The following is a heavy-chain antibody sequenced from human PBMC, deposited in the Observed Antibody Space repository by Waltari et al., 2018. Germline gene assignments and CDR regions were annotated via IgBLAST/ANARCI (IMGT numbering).Heavy chain of an antibody. Sequence: EVQLVESGGDLIQPGGSLRLSCAVSGLTFSIYSMNWVRQFPGKGLEWVSYISSTSGSMYYADSVKGRFTISRDNTRKSVYLQMNSLRVEDSAVYYCASGQDGTSFVLSFWGQGTKVTVSS. CDR2: ISSTSGSM. D-gene: IGHD3-16*01. J-gene: IGHJ6*02. V-gene: IGHV3-48*01. CDR3: ASGQDGTSFVLSF. CDR1: GLTFSIYS.